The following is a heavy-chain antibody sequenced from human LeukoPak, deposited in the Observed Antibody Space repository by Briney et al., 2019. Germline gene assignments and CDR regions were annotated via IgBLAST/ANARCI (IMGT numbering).Heavy chain of an antibody. D-gene: IGHD3-22*01. Sequence: GGSLRLSCTASGFTFSSYAMSWVRQAPGVGLEWVSAISGGGGSTWYADSVKGRFTISRDNSKNTLYMQMNSLRAEDAAVYYCAKDSYDSSGSRYDYWGQGTLVTVSS. J-gene: IGHJ4*02. CDR3: AKDSYDSSGSRYDY. V-gene: IGHV3-23*01. CDR1: GFTFSSYA. CDR2: ISGGGGST.